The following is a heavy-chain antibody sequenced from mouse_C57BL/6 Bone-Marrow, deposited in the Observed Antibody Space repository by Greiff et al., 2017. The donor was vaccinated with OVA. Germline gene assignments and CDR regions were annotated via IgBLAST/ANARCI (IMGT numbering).Heavy chain of an antibody. D-gene: IGHD1-1*01. Sequence: EVQRVESGGDLVKPGGSLKLSCAASGFTFSSYGMSWVRQTPDKRLEWVATLSSGGSYTYYPDSVKGRFTISRDNAKNTLYLQMSSLKSEDTAMYYCARQDYYGSSYGYWGQGTTLTVSS. CDR3: ARQDYYGSSYGY. V-gene: IGHV5-6*01. J-gene: IGHJ2*01. CDR2: LSSGGSYT. CDR1: GFTFSSYG.